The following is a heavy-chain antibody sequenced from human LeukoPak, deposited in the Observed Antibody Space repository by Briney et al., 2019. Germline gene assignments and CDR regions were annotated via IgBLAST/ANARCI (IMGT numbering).Heavy chain of an antibody. J-gene: IGHJ4*02. CDR1: GFTFSSYA. CDR2: ISYDGSNK. D-gene: IGHD2-2*01. Sequence: PGGSLRLSCAASGFTFSSYAMHWVRQAPGKGLEWVAVISYDGSNKYYADSVKGRFTISRDDSKNTLYLQMNSLRAEDTGVYCCARDYCSTTTCPDSWGQGTLVTVSS. V-gene: IGHV3-30-3*01. CDR3: ARDYCSTTTCPDS.